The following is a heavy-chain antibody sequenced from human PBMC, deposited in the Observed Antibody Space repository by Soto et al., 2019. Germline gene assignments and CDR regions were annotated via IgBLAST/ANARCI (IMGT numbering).Heavy chain of an antibody. CDR1: GFTFSNAW. D-gene: IGHD5-12*01. CDR2: IKSKTDGGTT. Sequence: GGSLRLSCAASGFTFSNAWMNWVRQAPGKGLEWVGRIKSKTDGGTTDYAAPVKGRFTISRDDSKNTLYLQMNSMKTEDTAVYYCTTDLGYSGYDSEEAREYYYYYYGMDVWGQGTTVTVSS. J-gene: IGHJ6*02. V-gene: IGHV3-15*07. CDR3: TTDLGYSGYDSEEAREYYYYYYGMDV.